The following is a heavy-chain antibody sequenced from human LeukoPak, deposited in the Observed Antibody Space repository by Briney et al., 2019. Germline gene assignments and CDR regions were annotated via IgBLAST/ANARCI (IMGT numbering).Heavy chain of an antibody. V-gene: IGHV4-34*01. Sequence: SETLSLTCAVYGGSFSGYYWSWIRQPPGKGLEWIGEINHSGSTNYNPSLKSRVTISVDTSKNQFSLKLSSVTAADTAVYYCARASSRYCSSTSCYVSSLLDYWGQGTLVTVSS. J-gene: IGHJ4*02. D-gene: IGHD2-2*01. CDR3: ARASSRYCSSTSCYVSSLLDY. CDR2: INHSGST. CDR1: GGSFSGYY.